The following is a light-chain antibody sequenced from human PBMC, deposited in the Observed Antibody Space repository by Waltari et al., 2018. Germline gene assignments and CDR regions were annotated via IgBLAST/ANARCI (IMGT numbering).Light chain of an antibody. Sequence: QSALPQPASVSGSPGQSITISCTGTSSDVGFYNYVSWYQQYPGKAPKLIIYDVFQRPSWVSNRFSGSKSGNTASLTISGLQTEDEGDYYCNSYAGSSSWVFGGGTKLTVL. CDR3: NSYAGSSSWV. V-gene: IGLV2-14*03. J-gene: IGLJ3*02. CDR2: DVF. CDR1: SSDVGFYNY.